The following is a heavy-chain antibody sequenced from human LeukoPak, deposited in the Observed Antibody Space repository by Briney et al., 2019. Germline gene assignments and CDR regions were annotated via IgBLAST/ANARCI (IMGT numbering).Heavy chain of an antibody. Sequence: SETLSLTCNVSGGSVSSYYWGWIRQPAGKGLEWIGRIYRGSTKYNPSLKSRVTMSVDMSKNQFSLNLNSVTAADTAVYYCARQADYSNYYYAMDVWGQGTTVTASS. CDR2: IYRGST. CDR1: GGSVSSYY. J-gene: IGHJ6*02. V-gene: IGHV4-4*07. CDR3: ARQADYSNYYYAMDV. D-gene: IGHD4-11*01.